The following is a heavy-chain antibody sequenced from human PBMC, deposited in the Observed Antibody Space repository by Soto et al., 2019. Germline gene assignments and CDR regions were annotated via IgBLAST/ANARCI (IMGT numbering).Heavy chain of an antibody. J-gene: IGHJ4*02. CDR1: GGSINSGDSY. CDR3: ARDAPGVAPY. CDR2: INYRGST. V-gene: IGHV4-31*03. Sequence: QVQLQESGPGLVRPSQTLSLICTVSGGSINSGDSYWNWIRQPPERGLEWIGYINYRGSTFYNPSLKRRIIITVDTTKNQFSLQLSSVTAADTAVYYCARDAPGVAPYWGQGTLVTVSS. D-gene: IGHD2-15*01.